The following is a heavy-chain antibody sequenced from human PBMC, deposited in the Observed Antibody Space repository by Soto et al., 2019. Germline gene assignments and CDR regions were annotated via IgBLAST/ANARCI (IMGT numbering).Heavy chain of an antibody. CDR3: ARDPSYDFWSEFDY. Sequence: VLLLESGGGLIQPGGSLRLSCAVSGFSSSSYAMAWVRQAPGKGLEWVSAISGSGGNTYYADSAKGRFTISRDNSKNTLYLQMNSLRAEDTAVYYCARDPSYDFWSEFDYWDQGILVTVSS. J-gene: IGHJ4*02. V-gene: IGHV3-23*01. CDR1: GFSSSSYA. CDR2: ISGSGGNT. D-gene: IGHD3-3*01.